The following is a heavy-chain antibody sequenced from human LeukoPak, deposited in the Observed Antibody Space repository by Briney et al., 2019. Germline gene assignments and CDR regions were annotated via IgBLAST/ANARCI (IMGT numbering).Heavy chain of an antibody. Sequence: GGSLRLSCAASGFTFSSYGMHWVRQAPGKGLEWVAVISYDGSNKYYADSVKGRFTISRDNSKNTLYLQMNSLRAEDTAVYYCARGSGYYDYWGQGTLVTVSS. CDR1: GFTFSSYG. CDR2: ISYDGSNK. V-gene: IGHV3-30*03. D-gene: IGHD3-22*01. CDR3: ARGSGYYDY. J-gene: IGHJ4*02.